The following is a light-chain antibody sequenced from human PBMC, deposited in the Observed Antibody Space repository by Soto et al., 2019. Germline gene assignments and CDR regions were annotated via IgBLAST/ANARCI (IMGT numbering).Light chain of an antibody. CDR1: QGISSS. CDR2: GAS. CDR3: QQLNDYPPA. J-gene: IGKJ5*01. Sequence: VQMTQSPPSLSASVGDRVTITCRASQGISSSLAWYQQKPGKAPNLLIYGASMLQSGVPSRFSGSGSGTEFTLTISSLQPEDFATYYCQQLNDYPPAFGQGTRLEI. V-gene: IGKV1-9*01.